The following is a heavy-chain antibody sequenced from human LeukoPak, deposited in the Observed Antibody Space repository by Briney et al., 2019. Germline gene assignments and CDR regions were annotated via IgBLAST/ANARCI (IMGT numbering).Heavy chain of an antibody. CDR2: INPNSGDT. CDR3: ARGPYYYDSSGFHYRE. Sequence: ASVKVSCKASGYTFTGYYMHWVRQAPGQGLEWMGWINPNSGDTKIAQKFQGRVTMTRDTSISTAYMELSSLRSDDTAVYYCARGPYYYDSSGFHYREWGQGTLVTVS. V-gene: IGHV1-2*02. J-gene: IGHJ4*02. CDR1: GYTFTGYY. D-gene: IGHD3-22*01.